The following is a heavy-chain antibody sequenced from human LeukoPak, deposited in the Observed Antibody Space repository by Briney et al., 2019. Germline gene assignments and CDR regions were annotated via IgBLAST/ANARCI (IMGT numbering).Heavy chain of an antibody. CDR2: INHSGST. D-gene: IGHD5-24*01. J-gene: IGHJ4*02. CDR1: GGSFSGYY. Sequence: SETLSLTCAVYGGSFSGYYWSWLRQPPGKGLEWIGEINHSGSTNYNPSLKSRVTISVDTSKNQFSLKLSSVTAADTAVYYCASRPTGGMATLTGYFDNWGQGTLVTVSS. V-gene: IGHV4-34*01. CDR3: ASRPTGGMATLTGYFDN.